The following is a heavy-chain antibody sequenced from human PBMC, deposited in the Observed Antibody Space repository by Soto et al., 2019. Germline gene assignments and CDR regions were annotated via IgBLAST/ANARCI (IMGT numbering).Heavy chain of an antibody. V-gene: IGHV5-10-1*01. CDR2: IDPSDSYT. CDR3: ARHNDSSGYYLGPGIDY. J-gene: IGHJ4*02. Sequence: GESLKISCKGSGYSFTSYWISWVRQMPGKGLEWMGRIDPSDSYTNYSPSFQGHVTISADKSISTAYLQWSSLKASDTAMYYCARHNDSSGYYLGPGIDYWGQGTLVTVSS. D-gene: IGHD3-22*01. CDR1: GYSFTSYW.